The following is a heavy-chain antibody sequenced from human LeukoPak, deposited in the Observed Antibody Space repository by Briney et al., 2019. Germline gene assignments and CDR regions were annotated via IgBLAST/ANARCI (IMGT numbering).Heavy chain of an antibody. Sequence: GGSLRLSCAASGFTFDYYTMHWVRQGPEKGLEWVSLISMDGVNTFYADSVKGRFTISRDNNKNSLYLQMNGLRTDDTGLYYCVKGRRRGYAYGTLESWGQGTLVTVPS. CDR1: GFTFDYYT. V-gene: IGHV3-43*01. J-gene: IGHJ4*02. CDR3: VKGRRRGYAYGTLES. D-gene: IGHD5-18*01. CDR2: ISMDGVNT.